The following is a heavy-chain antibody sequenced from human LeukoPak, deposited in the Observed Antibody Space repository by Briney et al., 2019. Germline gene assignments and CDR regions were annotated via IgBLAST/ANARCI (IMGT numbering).Heavy chain of an antibody. J-gene: IGHJ4*02. Sequence: GGSLRLSCAASGFTFSDYYMSWIRQAPGKGLEWVSYISSSGSTIYYAGSVKGRFTISRDNAKNSLYLQMNSLRAEDTAVYYCARGRYSGYDPFDYWGQGTLVTVSS. CDR3: ARGRYSGYDPFDY. D-gene: IGHD5-12*01. CDR1: GFTFSDYY. V-gene: IGHV3-11*01. CDR2: ISSSGSTI.